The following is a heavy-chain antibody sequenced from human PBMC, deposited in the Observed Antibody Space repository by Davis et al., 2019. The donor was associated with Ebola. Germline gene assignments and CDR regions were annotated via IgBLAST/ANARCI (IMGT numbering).Heavy chain of an antibody. CDR2: IFFDGSET. CDR3: VRDFFEFSSSSFSDS. J-gene: IGHJ4*02. V-gene: IGHV3-30*03. CDR1: GFTFSRYG. D-gene: IGHD6-6*01. Sequence: GGSLRLSCEASGFTFSRYGMHWVRQALGKGPEWLTYIFFDGSETFYADSVKGRFTISRDNSKNTLYLQMGRLRSDDTAMYYCVRDFFEFSSSSFSDSWGQGTLVTVSS.